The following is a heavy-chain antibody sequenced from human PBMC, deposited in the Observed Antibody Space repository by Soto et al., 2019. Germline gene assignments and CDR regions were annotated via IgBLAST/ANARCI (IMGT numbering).Heavy chain of an antibody. V-gene: IGHV3-53*01. J-gene: IGHJ3*02. CDR2: IYSGGST. CDR3: AREQIGPLDAFDI. Sequence: PGGSLRLSCAASGFTVSSNYMSWVRQAPGKGLEWVSVIYSGGSTYYADSVKGRFTISRDNSKNTLYLQMNSLRAEDTAVYYCAREQIGPLDAFDIWGQGTMVTVSS. CDR1: GFTVSSNY.